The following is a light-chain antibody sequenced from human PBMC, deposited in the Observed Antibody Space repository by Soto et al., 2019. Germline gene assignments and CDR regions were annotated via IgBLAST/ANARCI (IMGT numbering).Light chain of an antibody. V-gene: IGKV3-11*01. CDR3: QQRNGGPPIP. Sequence: VLSQSPSTLSPSTGERATLSCSASHSIHTSLAWYQQKSGKPPRLVIYDSTLRANGVPDRFGGSRSGTEFTLTINSLEPEDFAVYYCQQRNGGPPIPFGQVGRLAIK. J-gene: IGKJ5*01. CDR1: HSIHTS. CDR2: DST.